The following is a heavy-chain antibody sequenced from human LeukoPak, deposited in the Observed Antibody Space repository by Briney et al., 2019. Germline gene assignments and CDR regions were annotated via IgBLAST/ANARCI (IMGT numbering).Heavy chain of an antibody. Sequence: PSETLSLTCTVSGGSISSYYWSWIRQPPGKGLEWIGYIYYSGSTNYNPSLKSRVTISVDTSKNQFSLKLGSVTAADTAVYYYARELWFGELTNWFDPWGQGTLVTVSS. D-gene: IGHD3-10*01. CDR1: GGSISSYY. CDR3: ARELWFGELTNWFDP. CDR2: IYYSGST. J-gene: IGHJ5*02. V-gene: IGHV4-59*01.